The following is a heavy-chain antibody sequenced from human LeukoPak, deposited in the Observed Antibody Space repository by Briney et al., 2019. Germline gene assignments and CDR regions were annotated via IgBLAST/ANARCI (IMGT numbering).Heavy chain of an antibody. Sequence: GGSLRLSCAASGFTFSSYSMNWVRQAPGKGLEWVSSISSSSSYIYYADSVKGRFTISRDNSKNTLYLQMNNLRAEDTAVYYCARVIVGATHFDYWGQGTLVTVSS. V-gene: IGHV3-21*01. CDR1: GFTFSSYS. CDR3: ARVIVGATHFDY. CDR2: ISSSSSYI. J-gene: IGHJ4*02. D-gene: IGHD1-26*01.